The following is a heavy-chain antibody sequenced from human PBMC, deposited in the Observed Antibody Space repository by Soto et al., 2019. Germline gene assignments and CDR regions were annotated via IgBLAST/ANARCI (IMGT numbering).Heavy chain of an antibody. V-gene: IGHV4-39*01. J-gene: IGHJ5*02. CDR2: INWSGST. D-gene: IGHD6-25*01. Sequence: QLQESGPGLVKPSETLSLTCTVSGGAISSSFFYWVWIRQSPGKELEWIGNINWSGSTYYNPSLEGRVTTSVHTSKNPFSLKVSSATATDTAVYYCAETRSGYGNWFDPWGQGTLVTVSS. CDR3: AETRSGYGNWFDP. CDR1: GGAISSSFFY.